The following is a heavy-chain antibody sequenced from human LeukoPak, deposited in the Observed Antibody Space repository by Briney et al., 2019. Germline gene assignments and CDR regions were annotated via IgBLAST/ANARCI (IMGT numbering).Heavy chain of an antibody. Sequence: TSETLSLTCAVSGGSISSGGYSWSWIRQPPGKGLEWIGYIYHSGSTYYNPSLKSRVTISVDRSKNQFSLKLSSVTAADTAVYYCARARYYDYVWGSYRVQEHAFDIWGQGTMVTVSS. CDR2: IYHSGST. D-gene: IGHD3-16*02. CDR1: GGSISSGGYS. CDR3: ARARYYDYVWGSYRVQEHAFDI. V-gene: IGHV4-30-2*01. J-gene: IGHJ3*02.